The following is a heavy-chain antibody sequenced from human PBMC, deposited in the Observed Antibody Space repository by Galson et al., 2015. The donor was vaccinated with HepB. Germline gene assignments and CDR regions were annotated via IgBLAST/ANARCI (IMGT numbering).Heavy chain of an antibody. V-gene: IGHV3-73*01. CDR2: IRSKGNDYAT. J-gene: IGHJ4*02. Sequence: SLRLSCAASGFTFSGSAIHWVRQASGKGPEWVGRIRSKGNDYATSYVESLKGRFTISRDDSRNMAYWNMKSLKTEDTAVYYCTRMGDFSGYSSKWGQGTLVTVSS. CDR3: TRMGDFSGYSSK. CDR1: GFTFSGSA. D-gene: IGHD5-12*01.